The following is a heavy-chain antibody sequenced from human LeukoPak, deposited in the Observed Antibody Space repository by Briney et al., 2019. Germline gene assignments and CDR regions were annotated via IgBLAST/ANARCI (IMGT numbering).Heavy chain of an antibody. CDR2: ISGSSYYI. D-gene: IGHD1-26*01. J-gene: IGHJ4*02. Sequence: PGGSLRLSCAASGFTFSSYTINWVRQAPGKGLEWVSSISGSSYYIYYADSVRGRFTISRDNAKNSVYLQMNSLRAEDTAVYYCATQASGSLSYYFDYWGQGTLVTVSS. CDR1: GFTFSSYT. CDR3: ATQASGSLSYYFDY. V-gene: IGHV3-21*01.